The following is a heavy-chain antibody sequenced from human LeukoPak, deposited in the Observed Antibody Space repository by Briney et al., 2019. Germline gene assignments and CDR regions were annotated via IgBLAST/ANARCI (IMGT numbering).Heavy chain of an antibody. CDR1: GGSIGPYY. Sequence: SETLSLTCIISGGSIGPYYWSWIRQAAGKGPEWIGRIYTTGTADYNPSLKGRVFLSVDTSKNQFSLKVTSVTAADTAVYYCARDDLDNGGDSGFDYWGQGILVTVSA. V-gene: IGHV4-4*07. CDR2: IYTTGTA. J-gene: IGHJ4*02. D-gene: IGHD4-23*01. CDR3: ARDDLDNGGDSGFDY.